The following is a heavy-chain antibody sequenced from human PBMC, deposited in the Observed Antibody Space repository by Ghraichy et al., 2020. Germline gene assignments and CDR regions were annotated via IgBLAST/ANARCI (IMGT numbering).Heavy chain of an antibody. Sequence: GESLNISCAASGFTFSTYWMHWVRQAPGKGLVWVSCINNDGTSTSYADSVKGRFNISRDNAKNTLYLQINSLRAEDAAVYYCARDAYSYDIYYYYGMDVWGQGTTVTVSS. D-gene: IGHD5-18*01. CDR3: ARDAYSYDIYYYYGMDV. J-gene: IGHJ6*02. CDR2: INNDGTST. CDR1: GFTFSTYW. V-gene: IGHV3-74*01.